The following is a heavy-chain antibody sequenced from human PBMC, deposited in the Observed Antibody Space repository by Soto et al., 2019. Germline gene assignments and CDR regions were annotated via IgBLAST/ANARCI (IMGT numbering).Heavy chain of an antibody. Sequence: QVQLVESGGGVAQPGRSLRLSCAASGFTFSSYGMHWVRQAPGKGLEWVAVISYDGSNKYYADSVKGRFTISRDNSKNTLYLQMNSLRAEDTAVYYCASREYSSSDWGQGTLVTVSS. J-gene: IGHJ4*02. D-gene: IGHD6-6*01. CDR3: ASREYSSSD. V-gene: IGHV3-30*03. CDR2: ISYDGSNK. CDR1: GFTFSSYG.